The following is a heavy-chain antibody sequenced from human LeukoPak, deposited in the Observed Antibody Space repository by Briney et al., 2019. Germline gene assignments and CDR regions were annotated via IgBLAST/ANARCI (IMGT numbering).Heavy chain of an antibody. CDR1: GYTFTSYY. Sequence: ASVKVSCKASGYTFTSYYMHWVRQAPGQGLEWMGIINPSGGSTSYAQKFQGRVTMTRDTSTSTVYMELSSLRSEDTAVYYCASDGHNYDSSGYFVPSQYFDYWGQGTLVTVSS. CDR2: INPSGGST. J-gene: IGHJ4*02. D-gene: IGHD3-22*01. CDR3: ASDGHNYDSSGYFVPSQYFDY. V-gene: IGHV1-46*01.